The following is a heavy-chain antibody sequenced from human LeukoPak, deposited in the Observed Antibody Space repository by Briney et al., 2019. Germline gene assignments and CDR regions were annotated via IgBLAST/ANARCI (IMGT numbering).Heavy chain of an antibody. CDR2: IYYSGST. Sequence: PSETLSLTCTVSGGSISSSGYYWGWIRQPPGKGLEWIGSIYYSGSTYYNPSLKSRVTISVDKSKNQFSLILTSVTAADTAVYYCASGISAVNWFDPWGQGTLVTVSS. CDR1: GGSISSSGYY. D-gene: IGHD6-13*01. CDR3: ASGISAVNWFDP. J-gene: IGHJ5*02. V-gene: IGHV4-39*07.